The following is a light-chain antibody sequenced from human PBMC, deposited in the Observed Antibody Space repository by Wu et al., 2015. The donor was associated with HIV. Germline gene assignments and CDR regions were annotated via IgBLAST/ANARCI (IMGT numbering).Light chain of an antibody. CDR2: SAS. CDR3: QQVSEYPYT. V-gene: IGKV1-9*01. J-gene: IGKJ2*01. Sequence: DIQLTQSPSFLSASIGDRVTISCRASQGIRSSLAWYQQRSGQVPRLLIYSASTLQHGVPARFSGGGSGTEFTLTINSLQPEDFASYYCQQVSEYPYTFGQGT. CDR1: QGIRSS.